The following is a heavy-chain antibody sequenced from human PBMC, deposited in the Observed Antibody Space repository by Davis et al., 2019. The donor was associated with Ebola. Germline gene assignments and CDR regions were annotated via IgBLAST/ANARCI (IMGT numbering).Heavy chain of an antibody. J-gene: IGHJ5*02. D-gene: IGHD3-10*01. V-gene: IGHV3-21*01. CDR2: ITTSGYYI. CDR3: ARGGFITELRWFDL. CDR1: GFIFSSYV. Sequence: GESLKISCAASGFIFSSYVMSWVRQAPGKGLEWVSSITTSGYYIYYADSVKGRFTISRGDAENSLYLQMNSLRAEDTAVYYCARGGFITELRWFDLWGQGTLVTASS.